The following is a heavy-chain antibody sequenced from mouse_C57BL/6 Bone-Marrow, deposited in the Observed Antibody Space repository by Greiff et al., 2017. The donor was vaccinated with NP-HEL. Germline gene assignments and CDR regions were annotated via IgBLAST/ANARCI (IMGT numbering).Heavy chain of an antibody. D-gene: IGHD2-14*01. CDR3: TRDRDGWYFDV. V-gene: IGHV5-9-1*02. Sequence: EVKVEESGEGLVKPGGSLKLSCAASGFTFSSYAMSWVRQTPEKRLEWVAYISSGGDYIYYADTVKGRFTISRDNARNTLYLQMSSLKSEDTAMYYCTRDRDGWYFDVWGTGTTVTVSS. CDR1: GFTFSSYA. J-gene: IGHJ1*03. CDR2: ISSGGDYI.